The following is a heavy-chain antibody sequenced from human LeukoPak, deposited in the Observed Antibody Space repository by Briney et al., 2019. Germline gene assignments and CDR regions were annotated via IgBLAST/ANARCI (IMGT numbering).Heavy chain of an antibody. CDR1: GXTFSSYY. Sequence: GGSLRLSWVASGXTFSSYYMNWVRQAPGKGLEWVSSITSSSSYIYYADSVKGRFTISRDNSKNSLWLQMDSLRADDTAVYYCARGPSSGYGTCWFDSWGQGALVTVSS. V-gene: IGHV3-21*06. J-gene: IGHJ5*01. CDR2: ITSSSSYI. CDR3: ARGPSSGYGTCWFDS. D-gene: IGHD2-15*01.